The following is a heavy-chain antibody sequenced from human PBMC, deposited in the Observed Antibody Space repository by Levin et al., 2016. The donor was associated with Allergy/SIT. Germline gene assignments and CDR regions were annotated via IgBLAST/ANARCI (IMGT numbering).Heavy chain of an antibody. Sequence: GGSLRLSCAASGFPFSNYGMHWVRQTPGKGLQWVAFIRYDGSHTYYADSVKGRFTVSRDNSKIKLSLEMNSLRADDTAVYYCAKDKGEYDEFFFDYWGQGTLVTVSS. V-gene: IGHV3-30*02. CDR2: IRYDGSHT. CDR1: GFPFSNYG. J-gene: IGHJ4*02. CDR3: AKDKGEYDEFFFDY. D-gene: IGHD3-10*01.